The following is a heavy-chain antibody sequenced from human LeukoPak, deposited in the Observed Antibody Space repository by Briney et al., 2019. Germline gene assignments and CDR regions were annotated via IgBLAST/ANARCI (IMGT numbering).Heavy chain of an antibody. D-gene: IGHD1-1*01. J-gene: IGHJ4*02. CDR3: AIKRVSGPPGFDY. CDR1: GGTFSSYA. CDR2: IIPIFGTA. Sequence: SVKVSCKASGGTFSSYAISWVRQAPGQGLEWMGGIIPIFGTANYAQKFQGRVTITTDESTSIAYMELSSLRSEDTAVYYCAIKRVSGPPGFDYWGQGTLVTVSS. V-gene: IGHV1-69*05.